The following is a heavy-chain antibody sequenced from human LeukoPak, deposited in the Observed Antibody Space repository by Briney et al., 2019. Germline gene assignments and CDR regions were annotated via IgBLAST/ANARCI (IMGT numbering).Heavy chain of an antibody. V-gene: IGHV3-23*01. CDR2: ITGSGGTT. CDR1: GSTFSTYA. CDR3: AKYRTAPPYGLDV. J-gene: IGHJ6*02. Sequence: QAGGSLRLSCAASGSTFSTYAMNWVRQAPGKGLEWVSGITGSGGTTWYADSVRGRFAISRDNSKNTLYLQMNSLRAEDTATYYCAKYRTAPPYGLDVWGQGTTVTVSS. D-gene: IGHD6-6*01.